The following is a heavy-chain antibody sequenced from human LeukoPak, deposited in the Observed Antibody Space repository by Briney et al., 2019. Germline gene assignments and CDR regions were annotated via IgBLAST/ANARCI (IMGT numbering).Heavy chain of an antibody. D-gene: IGHD6-19*01. V-gene: IGHV3-23*01. J-gene: IGHJ3*02. CDR1: GFTFLTYA. CDR3: AKAGRSGWYPGWPFDI. Sequence: GGSLRLSCAASGFTFLTYAMSWVRQAPGKGLQWVSVIRDSGASTYYADSVKGRFTISRDNSKNTLYLQMNSLRAEDTAVYYCAKAGRSGWYPGWPFDIWGEGTMVTVSS. CDR2: IRDSGAST.